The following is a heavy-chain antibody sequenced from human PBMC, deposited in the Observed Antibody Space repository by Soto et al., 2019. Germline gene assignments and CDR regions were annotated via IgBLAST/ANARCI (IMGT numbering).Heavy chain of an antibody. Sequence: QLQLQESGSGLVKPSQTLSLTCAVSGGSISSGGYSWSWIRQPPGKGLEWIGYISHSGSTYYNPSIKSRITIAVDRSKNQYSLKLSSVTAADTAVYYCARASSSSWFHSLDYWGQGTLVTVSS. V-gene: IGHV4-30-2*01. CDR2: ISHSGST. CDR1: GGSISSGGYS. D-gene: IGHD6-13*01. J-gene: IGHJ4*02. CDR3: ARASSSSWFHSLDY.